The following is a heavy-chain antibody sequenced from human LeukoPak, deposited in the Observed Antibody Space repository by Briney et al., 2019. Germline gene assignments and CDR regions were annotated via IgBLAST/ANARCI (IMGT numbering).Heavy chain of an antibody. CDR2: INPNSGGT. CDR3: ARGSGYDPVHDAFDI. CDR1: GYTFTGYY. D-gene: IGHD5-12*01. J-gene: IGHJ3*02. Sequence: ASVKVSCKASGYTFTGYYMHWVRQAPGQGFEWMGWINPNSGGTNYAQKFQGRVTMTRDTSISTAYMELSRLRSDDTAVYYCARGSGYDPVHDAFDIWGQGTMVTVSS. V-gene: IGHV1-2*02.